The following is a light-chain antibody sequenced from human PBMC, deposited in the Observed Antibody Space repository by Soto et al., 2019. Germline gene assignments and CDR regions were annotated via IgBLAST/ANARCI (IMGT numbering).Light chain of an antibody. J-gene: IGKJ4*01. CDR3: QQFNSYPVT. CDR1: QGIRRY. V-gene: IGKV1-9*01. Sequence: DIQVTQSPSVLSASEGDRVTVSCRAGQGIRRYLAWYQQKPGKAPKLLIYAASTLESGVPSRFSGSGSGTEFTLTISSLQPEDFATYSCQQFNSYPVTFGGGTKVHIK. CDR2: AAS.